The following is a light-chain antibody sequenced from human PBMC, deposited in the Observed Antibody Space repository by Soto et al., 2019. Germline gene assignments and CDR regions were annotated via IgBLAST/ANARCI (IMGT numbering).Light chain of an antibody. CDR3: QQSFSKFLYT. V-gene: IGKV1-39*01. J-gene: IGKJ2*01. Sequence: DIQMTQSPMSLSASVGDRVTITCRASQSINSYLNWYQQKPGKAPKLLIYAASSLHSGVPSRFSGSGSGTDFTLTISSLQPEDFATYYCQQSFSKFLYTFGQGTKLEIK. CDR1: QSINSY. CDR2: AAS.